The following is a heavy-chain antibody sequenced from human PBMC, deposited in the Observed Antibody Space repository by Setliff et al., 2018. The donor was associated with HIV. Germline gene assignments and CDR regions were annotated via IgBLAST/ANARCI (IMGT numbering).Heavy chain of an antibody. Sequence: GESLRLSCAVSGITFGNAWMSWVRQAPGKGLEWVSSISGSGSTTYYADSVKGRLTISRDNSQNALYLHMNSLRAEDTAVYYCAKLQEGHVYSHYDSWGQGTLVTVSS. V-gene: IGHV3-23*01. CDR1: GITFGNAW. CDR2: ISGSGSTT. D-gene: IGHD2-21*01. CDR3: AKLQEGHVYSHYDS. J-gene: IGHJ4*02.